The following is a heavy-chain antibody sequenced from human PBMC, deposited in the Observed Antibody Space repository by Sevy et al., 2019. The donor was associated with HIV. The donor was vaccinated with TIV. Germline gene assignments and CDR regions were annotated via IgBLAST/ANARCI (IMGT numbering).Heavy chain of an antibody. CDR3: ARGGRTYARGWFDP. CDR2: INHSGST. J-gene: IGHJ5*02. Sequence: SETLSLTCAVYGGSFSGYYWSWIRQPPGKGLEWIGEINHSGSTNYNPSLKSRVTISVDTSKNQFPLKLSSVTAADTAVYYCARGGRTYARGWFDPWGQGTLVTVSS. CDR1: GGSFSGYY. D-gene: IGHD2-2*01. V-gene: IGHV4-34*01.